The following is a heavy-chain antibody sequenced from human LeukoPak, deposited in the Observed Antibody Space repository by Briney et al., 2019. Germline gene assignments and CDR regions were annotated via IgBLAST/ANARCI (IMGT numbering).Heavy chain of an antibody. V-gene: IGHV3-30-3*01. CDR3: ARGGLLAIIDSYFDY. CDR2: ISYAGTNK. D-gene: IGHD3-10*01. Sequence: QPGGSLRLSCAASGFTFSNYVIHWVRQAPGKGLEWVAVISYAGTNKYYADSVKGRFTISRDNSKNTLYLQMNSLRGEDTAVYSCARGGLLAIIDSYFDYWGQGTLVTVSS. J-gene: IGHJ4*02. CDR1: GFTFSNYV.